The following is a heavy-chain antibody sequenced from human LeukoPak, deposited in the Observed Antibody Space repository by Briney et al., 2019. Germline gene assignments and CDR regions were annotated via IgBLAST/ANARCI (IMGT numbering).Heavy chain of an antibody. J-gene: IGHJ5*02. CDR3: ASGWPYYYDSSGYYRIDP. Sequence: GGSLRLSCAASGFTFSDYYMSWIRQAPGKGLEWVSYISSSGSTIYCADSVKGRFTISRDNAKNSLYLQMNSLRAEDTAVYYCASGWPYYYDSSGYYRIDPWGQGTLVTVSS. CDR2: ISSSGSTI. D-gene: IGHD3-22*01. CDR1: GFTFSDYY. V-gene: IGHV3-11*01.